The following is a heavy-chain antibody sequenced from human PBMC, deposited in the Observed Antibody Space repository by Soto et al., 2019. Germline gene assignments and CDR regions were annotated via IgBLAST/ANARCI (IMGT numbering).Heavy chain of an antibody. D-gene: IGHD3-3*01. CDR1: GGSINTGDYY. CDR3: ARGVDFEGFSPYGMDV. V-gene: IGHV4-30-4*01. Sequence: KPSETLSLTCTVSGGSINTGDYYWTWIRQPRGKGLEWIGYIYYSGTTYYNPSPKSRVSLSLDTSKNHFSLRLTSVTAADTAVYYCARGVDFEGFSPYGMDVWGQGTTVTVSS. CDR2: IYYSGTT. J-gene: IGHJ6*02.